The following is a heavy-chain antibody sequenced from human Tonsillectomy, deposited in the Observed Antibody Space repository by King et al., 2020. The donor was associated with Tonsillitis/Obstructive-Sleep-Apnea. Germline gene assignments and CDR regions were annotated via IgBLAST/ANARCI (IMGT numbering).Heavy chain of an antibody. CDR2: ISAYNGNT. V-gene: IGHV1-18*01. Sequence: QLVQSGAEVKKPGASVKVSCKASGYTFTSYGISWVRQAPGQGLEWMGWISAYNGNTNYAQKLQGSVTMTTDTSTSPAYMEQRRLRSDDTAVYYCARRPSFGVVILVDAFDIWGQGTMVTVSS. CDR1: GYTFTSYG. CDR3: ARRPSFGVVILVDAFDI. D-gene: IGHD3-3*01. J-gene: IGHJ3*02.